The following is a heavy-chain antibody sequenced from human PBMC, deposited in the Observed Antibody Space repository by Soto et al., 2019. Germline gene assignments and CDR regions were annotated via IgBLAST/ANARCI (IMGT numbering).Heavy chain of an antibody. CDR1: GFTFSSYD. V-gene: IGHV3-13*04. J-gene: IGHJ6*02. CDR3: ARDRCSGGSCYGMDV. Sequence: PGGSLRLSCAASGFTFSSYDMHWVRQATGKGLEWVSAIGTAGDTYYPGSVKGRFTISRENAKNSLYLQMNSLRAGDTAMYYCARDRCSGGSCYGMDVWGQGTTVTVSS. CDR2: IGTAGDT. D-gene: IGHD2-15*01.